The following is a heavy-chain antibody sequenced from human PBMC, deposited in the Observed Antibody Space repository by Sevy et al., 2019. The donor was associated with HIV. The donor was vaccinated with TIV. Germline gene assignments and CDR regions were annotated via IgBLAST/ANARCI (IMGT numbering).Heavy chain of an antibody. Sequence: SETLSLTCAVYGGSFSGYYWSWIRQPPGKGLEWIGEINHSGSTNYYPSLKSRVTISVDTSKNQFSLKLSSVTAADTAVYYCARGGLVVATNWFDPWGQGTLVTVSS. CDR2: INHSGST. CDR1: GGSFSGYY. V-gene: IGHV4-34*01. CDR3: ARGGLVVATNWFDP. J-gene: IGHJ5*02. D-gene: IGHD3-22*01.